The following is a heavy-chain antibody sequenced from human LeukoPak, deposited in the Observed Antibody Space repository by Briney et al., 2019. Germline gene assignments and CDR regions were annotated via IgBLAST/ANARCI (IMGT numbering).Heavy chain of an antibody. J-gene: IGHJ4*02. Sequence: GASVKVSCMPSGYTFTSYDISWVRQATGQGLEWMGWMNPNSGNTGYAQKFQGRVTMTRNTSISTAYMELSSLRSEDTAVYYCARGGDCGGDCYSSPTDYWGQATLVTVSS. D-gene: IGHD2-21*01. CDR3: ARGGDCGGDCYSSPTDY. CDR2: MNPNSGNT. CDR1: GYTFTSYD. V-gene: IGHV1-8*01.